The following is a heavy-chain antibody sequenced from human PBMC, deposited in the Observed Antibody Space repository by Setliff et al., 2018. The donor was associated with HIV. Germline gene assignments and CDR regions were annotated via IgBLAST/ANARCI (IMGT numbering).Heavy chain of an antibody. J-gene: IGHJ4*02. CDR3: ARSLFPSSSLFSN. CDR1: GYAFTSYA. V-gene: IGHV1-3*01. Sequence: GASVKVSCKASGYAFTSYAMHWMRQAPGQRLEWMGWINAGNGNTKYSQKFQDRVTITRDTSASTAYMELRLRSEDTAVYYCARSLFPSSSLFSNWGQGTLVTVSS. CDR2: INAGNGNT. D-gene: IGHD6-13*01.